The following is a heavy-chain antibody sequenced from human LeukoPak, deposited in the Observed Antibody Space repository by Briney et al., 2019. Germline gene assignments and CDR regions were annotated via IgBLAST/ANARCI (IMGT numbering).Heavy chain of an antibody. CDR1: GYTFTSYY. Sequence: ASVKVSCKASGYTFTSYYMHWVRQAPGQGLEWMGIINPSGGSTSYAQKFQGRVTMTRDTSTSTVYMELSSLRSEDTAVYYCARGVAAAGTFPLLDYHYGMDVWGQGTTVTVSS. CDR2: INPSGGST. D-gene: IGHD6-13*01. J-gene: IGHJ6*02. CDR3: ARGVAAAGTFPLLDYHYGMDV. V-gene: IGHV1-46*01.